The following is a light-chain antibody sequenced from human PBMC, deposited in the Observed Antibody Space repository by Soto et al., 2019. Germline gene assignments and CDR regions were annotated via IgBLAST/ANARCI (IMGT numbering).Light chain of an antibody. Sequence: QSVLTQPPSVSAAPGQKVTISCSGISSNIGNNYVSWYQQLPGTAPKLLIYDNNKRPSGIPDRFSGSKSGTSATLGITGLQTGDEADYYCGTWDSSLSAKVFGGGTKLTVL. CDR1: SSNIGNNY. CDR3: GTWDSSLSAKV. V-gene: IGLV1-51*01. CDR2: DNN. J-gene: IGLJ3*02.